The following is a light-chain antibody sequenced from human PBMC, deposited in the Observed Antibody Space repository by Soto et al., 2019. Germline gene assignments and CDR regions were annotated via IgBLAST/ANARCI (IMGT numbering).Light chain of an antibody. V-gene: IGKV1-5*03. Sequence: DIQMTQSPSTLSASVGDRVTITCRASQSISSWLAWYQQKPGKAPKLLIYKASSLESGVPSRFSGSGSGTEFTLTIRSMQPDHFANYYCQQYNSYSWTFGQGTKVDIK. CDR3: QQYNSYSWT. J-gene: IGKJ1*01. CDR1: QSISSW. CDR2: KAS.